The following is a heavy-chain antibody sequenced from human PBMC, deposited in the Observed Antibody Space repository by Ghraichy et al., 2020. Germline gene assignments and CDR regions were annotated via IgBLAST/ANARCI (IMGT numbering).Heavy chain of an antibody. Sequence: SETLSLTCTVSGGSISSYYWSWIRQPPGKGLEWIGYIYYSGSTNYNPSLKSRVTISVDTSKNQFSLKLSSVTAADTAVYYCARGVVVPAAIYDYCGQGTLVIVSS. D-gene: IGHD2-2*02. CDR2: IYYSGST. CDR3: ARGVVVPAAIYDY. V-gene: IGHV4-59*01. CDR1: GGSISSYY. J-gene: IGHJ4*02.